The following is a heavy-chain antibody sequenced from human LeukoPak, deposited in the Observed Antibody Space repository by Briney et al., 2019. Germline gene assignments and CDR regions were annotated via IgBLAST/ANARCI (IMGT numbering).Heavy chain of an antibody. V-gene: IGHV3-23*01. CDR3: ARDGEPRYWGSGYYYGMDV. CDR1: GFTFSSYA. Sequence: GGSLRLSCAASGFTFSSYAMSWVRQAPGKGLEWVSAISGSGRDSYYADSVRGRFTISRDNSKNTLYLQMSSLRAEDTALYYCARDGEPRYWGSGYYYGMDVWGQGTTVTVSS. CDR2: ISGSGRDS. J-gene: IGHJ6*02. D-gene: IGHD7-27*01.